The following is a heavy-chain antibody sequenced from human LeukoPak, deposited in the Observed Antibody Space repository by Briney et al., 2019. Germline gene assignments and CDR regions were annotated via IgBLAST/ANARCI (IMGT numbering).Heavy chain of an antibody. CDR3: ARRSPNYYFDY. Sequence: GGSLRLSFAASRFTFSNYNMNWVRQAPGKGLEWVSSISSSNNYIYYADSVKGRFTISRDNAKNSLYLQMNSLRAEDTAVYYCARRSPNYYFDYWGQGTPVTVSS. CDR1: RFTFSNYN. V-gene: IGHV3-21*01. CDR2: ISSSNNYI. J-gene: IGHJ4*02.